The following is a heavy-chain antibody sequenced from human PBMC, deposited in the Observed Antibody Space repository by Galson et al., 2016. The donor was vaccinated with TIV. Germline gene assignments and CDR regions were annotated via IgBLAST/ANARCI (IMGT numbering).Heavy chain of an antibody. Sequence: SLRLSCAASGFTFGDYAMSWFRQAPGKGLEWVGFITSKTYGATTEYAASVKGRFTISRDDSRNIAYLQMNSLKTEDTAVYYCTRTAMGSTRNAFDIWGQGTVVTVSS. CDR3: TRTAMGSTRNAFDI. CDR2: ITSKTYGATT. D-gene: IGHD1-1*01. V-gene: IGHV3-49*03. J-gene: IGHJ3*02. CDR1: GFTFGDYA.